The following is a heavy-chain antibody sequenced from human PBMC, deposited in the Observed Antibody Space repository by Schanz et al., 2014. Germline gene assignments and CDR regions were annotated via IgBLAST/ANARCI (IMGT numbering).Heavy chain of an antibody. CDR1: GFTFSSYS. V-gene: IGHV3-48*01. CDR2: ISSSSSTI. J-gene: IGHJ6*02. Sequence: ESGGGLVQPGGSLRLSCAASGFTFSSYSMNWVRQAPGKGLEWVSYISSSSSTIYYADSVKGRFTISRDNSKNTLYLQMNSLRVEDTAVYYCARYGFRKFGVVYGLAVWGQGTTVTVS. D-gene: IGHD3-3*01. CDR3: ARYGFRKFGVVYGLAV.